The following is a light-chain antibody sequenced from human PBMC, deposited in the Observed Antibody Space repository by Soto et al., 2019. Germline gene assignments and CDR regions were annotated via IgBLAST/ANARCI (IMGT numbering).Light chain of an antibody. J-gene: IGKJ1*01. CDR1: QGIRND. CDR2: AAS. CDR3: LHHNSYPWK. Sequence: DIQITQSPSSLSASVGDRVTITCRASQGIRNDLGCYQQKPGKAPKRLIYAASSLQCVVPSRFSVSGSGKEFTLNISCLQPEDFATAYCLHHNSYPWKFGPLTKVEIK. V-gene: IGKV1-17*01.